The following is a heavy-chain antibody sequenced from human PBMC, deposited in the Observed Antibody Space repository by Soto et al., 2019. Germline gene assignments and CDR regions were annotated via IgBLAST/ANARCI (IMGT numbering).Heavy chain of an antibody. D-gene: IGHD2-2*01. CDR1: GGSISSGGYY. J-gene: IGHJ6*02. Sequence: QVQLQESGPGLVKPSQTLSLTCTVSGGSISSGGYYWSWIRQHPGKGLEWIGYTYYSGSTYYNPSLKRRVTITVDTSKHQFSLKLSSVTAADTAVYYCARAWTVRAFVVPAASMDVWGQGTTVTVSS. V-gene: IGHV4-31*03. CDR2: TYYSGST. CDR3: ARAWTVRAFVVPAASMDV.